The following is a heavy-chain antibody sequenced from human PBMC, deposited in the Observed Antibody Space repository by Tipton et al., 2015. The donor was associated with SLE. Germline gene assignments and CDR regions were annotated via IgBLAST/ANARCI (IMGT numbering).Heavy chain of an antibody. J-gene: IGHJ5*02. CDR3: VRGHPHIVVLIGGGWFDP. CDR2: LYYSGNT. V-gene: IGHV4-39*07. D-gene: IGHD2-21*01. CDR1: GGSIRSSRHF. Sequence: TLSLTCTVSGGSIRSSRHFWGWIRQPPGKGLEWIGVLYYSGNTYYNPSLKSRVTISEDTSKNQFSLKLTSVTAADTAIYYCVRGHPHIVVLIGGGWFDPWGQGTLVTVSS.